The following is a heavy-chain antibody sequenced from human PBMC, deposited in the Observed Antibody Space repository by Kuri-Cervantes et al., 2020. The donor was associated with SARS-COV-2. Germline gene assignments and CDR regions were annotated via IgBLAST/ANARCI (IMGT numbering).Heavy chain of an antibody. CDR3: ARDLRYDDSGYYYPLTD. CDR2: IYTTGST. J-gene: IGHJ4*02. V-gene: IGHV4-61*09. Sequence: SETLSLTCTVSGGSINSAYSYWTWIRQPAGKGLEYIGYIYTTGSTNYNPPLKSRVTISVDTSKNQFSLKLTSVTAADTAMYYCARDLRYDDSGYYYPLTDWGQGTLVTVSS. D-gene: IGHD3-22*01. CDR1: GGSINSAYSY.